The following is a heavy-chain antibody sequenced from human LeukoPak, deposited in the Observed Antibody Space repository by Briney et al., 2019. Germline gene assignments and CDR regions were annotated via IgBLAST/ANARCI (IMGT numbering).Heavy chain of an antibody. V-gene: IGHV5-51*01. Sequence: GESLKISCKGSGYSFTSYWIGWVRQMPGKGLEWMGIIYPGDSNTRYSPSFQGQVTISADKSIRTAYLQWSSLKASDTAMYYCASTNISSGNDAFDIWGQGTMVTVSS. D-gene: IGHD6-19*01. CDR2: IYPGDSNT. CDR3: ASTNISSGNDAFDI. J-gene: IGHJ3*02. CDR1: GYSFTSYW.